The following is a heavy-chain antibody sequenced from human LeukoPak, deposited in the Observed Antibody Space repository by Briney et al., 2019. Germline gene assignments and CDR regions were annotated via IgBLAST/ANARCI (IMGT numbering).Heavy chain of an antibody. CDR3: ARDHLAGWALEY. V-gene: IGHV3-7*01. CDR1: GFTFRCYW. J-gene: IGHJ4*02. D-gene: IGHD6-19*01. CDR2: IKVDGSDT. Sequence: QSGGSLRLSFAAPGFTFRCYWRYWVRQAPGKGLEWLASIKVDGSDTYYDDSVKGRFIISRDNAKNSLYLQLNSLRADDTAVYYCARDHLAGWALEYWGQGTLVTVSS.